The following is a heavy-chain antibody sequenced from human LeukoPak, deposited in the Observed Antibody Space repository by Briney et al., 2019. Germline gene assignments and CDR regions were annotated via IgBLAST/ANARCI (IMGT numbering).Heavy chain of an antibody. CDR2: IYHSGST. V-gene: IGHV4-38-2*02. CDR3: ARFILTTVTTLGNRGY. D-gene: IGHD4-17*01. CDR1: GYSISSGYY. Sequence: PSETLSLTCTVSGYSISSGYYWGWIRPPPGKGLEWIGSIYHSGSTYYNPSLKSRVTISVDTSKNQFSLKLSSVTAADTAVYYCARFILTTVTTLGNRGYWGQGTLVTVSS. J-gene: IGHJ4*02.